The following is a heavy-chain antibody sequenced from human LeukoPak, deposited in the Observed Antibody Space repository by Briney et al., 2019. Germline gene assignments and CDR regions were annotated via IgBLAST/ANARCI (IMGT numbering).Heavy chain of an antibody. CDR2: ISSSSSTI. CDR1: GFTFSSNS. D-gene: IGHD2-2*01. CDR3: ARDSNGVDV. J-gene: IGHJ6*04. Sequence: PGGSLRLSCAASGFTFSSNSMNWFRQAPGKGLEWVSYISSSSSTIYYADSVKGRFTISRDNAKNSLYLQMNSLRAEDTAVYYCARDSNGVDVWGKGTTVTVSS. V-gene: IGHV3-48*01.